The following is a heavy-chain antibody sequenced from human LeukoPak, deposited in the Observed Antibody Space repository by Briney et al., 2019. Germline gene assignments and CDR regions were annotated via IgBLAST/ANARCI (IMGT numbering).Heavy chain of an antibody. CDR3: ARDLRYYDSSGYYGTARNDY. J-gene: IGHJ4*02. CDR2: ISYDGSNK. CDR1: GFTFSIYA. Sequence: PGRSLRLSCAASGFTFSIYAMHWVRQAPGKGLEWVAVISYDGSNKYYADSVKGRFTISRDNSKNTLYLQMNSLRAEDTAVYYCARDLRYYDSSGYYGTARNDYWGQGTLVTVSS. D-gene: IGHD3-22*01. V-gene: IGHV3-30-3*01.